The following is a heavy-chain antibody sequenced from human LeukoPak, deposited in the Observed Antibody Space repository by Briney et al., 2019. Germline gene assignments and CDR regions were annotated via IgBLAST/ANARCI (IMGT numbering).Heavy chain of an antibody. CDR1: GGSISSGEFY. D-gene: IGHD1-26*01. Sequence: PSETLSLTCTVSGGSISSGEFYWSWIRQPPGKGLEWIGYIYYSGSTYYSPSLKNRVAISVDTSKNQFSLKLSSVTAADTAIYYCARGRGWSTGCWFDPWGQGTLVTVSS. CDR2: IYYSGST. CDR3: ARGRGWSTGCWFDP. J-gene: IGHJ5*02. V-gene: IGHV4-30-4*01.